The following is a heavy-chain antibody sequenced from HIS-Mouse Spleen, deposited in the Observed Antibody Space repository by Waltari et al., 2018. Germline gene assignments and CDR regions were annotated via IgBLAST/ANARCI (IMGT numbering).Heavy chain of an antibody. Sequence: QVQLVESGGGVVQPGRSLRLACAASGFACSSYGRHWVRQAPVKGLGWVAVISYDGSNKYYADSVKGRFTISRDNSKNTLYLQMNSLRAEDTAVYYCAKASSGWLDYWGQGTLVTVSS. CDR3: AKASSGWLDY. CDR1: GFACSSYG. J-gene: IGHJ4*02. V-gene: IGHV3-30*18. D-gene: IGHD6-19*01. CDR2: ISYDGSNK.